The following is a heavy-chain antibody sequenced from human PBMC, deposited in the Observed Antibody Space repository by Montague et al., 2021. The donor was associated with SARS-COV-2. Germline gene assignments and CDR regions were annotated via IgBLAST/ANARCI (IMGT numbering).Heavy chain of an antibody. V-gene: IGHV4-39*07. D-gene: IGHD1-26*01. Sequence: SETLSLTCTFSGGSISTIVNFWGWIRQPPGKGLEWIGSISYTGSTYHNPSLKSRVTISVDTSKNQFSLKLSSVTAADTAVYYCARDTRIVGATTRLDYWGQGTLVTVSS. J-gene: IGHJ4*02. CDR2: ISYTGST. CDR3: ARDTRIVGATTRLDY. CDR1: GGSISTIVNF.